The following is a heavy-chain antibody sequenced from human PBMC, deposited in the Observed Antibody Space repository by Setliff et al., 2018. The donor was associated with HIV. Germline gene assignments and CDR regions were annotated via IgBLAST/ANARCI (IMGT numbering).Heavy chain of an antibody. Sequence: GGSLRLSCEASGFSFSSYEMNWVRQAPGKGLEWVSYISSNGRSIYYADSVKGRFTISRDNAKNSLYLQMNSLRAEDTAVYYCATPLWSVDTTMLMRPGYWGQGTLVTVSS. CDR3: ATPLWSVDTTMLMRPGY. V-gene: IGHV3-48*03. CDR1: GFSFSSYE. CDR2: ISSNGRSI. J-gene: IGHJ4*02. D-gene: IGHD5-18*01.